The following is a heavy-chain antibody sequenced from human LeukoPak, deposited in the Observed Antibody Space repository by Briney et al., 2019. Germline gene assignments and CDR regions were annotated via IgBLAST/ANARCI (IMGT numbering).Heavy chain of an antibody. CDR1: GIIFSSDA. D-gene: IGHD2-8*02. Sequence: GGSLRLSCAASGIIFSSDAMSWVRQTPGKGLEWVSAISGSGGSTYYADSVQGRFTISRDNSKTTLYLLMNSLRAEDTAVYYCAKFSVLAIDYWVQGTLVTVSS. CDR2: ISGSGGST. V-gene: IGHV3-23*01. J-gene: IGHJ4*02. CDR3: AKFSVLAIDY.